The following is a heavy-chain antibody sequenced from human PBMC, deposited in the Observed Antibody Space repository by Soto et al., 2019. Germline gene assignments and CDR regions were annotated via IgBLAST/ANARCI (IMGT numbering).Heavy chain of an antibody. V-gene: IGHV3-30*18. CDR1: EFTFISFA. D-gene: IGHD2-15*01. CDR2: ISYDGSIK. CDR3: ANTYCSGGSCYPFYFDY. Sequence: QVQLVESGGGLVNPENSLRLSCAAPEFTFISFAFPWVRRLPGRGLEWVAVISYDGSIKYYADSVKGRFTISRDNSKNTLYLQMNSLRADDMAVYYCANTYCSGGSCYPFYFDYWGQGTLVTVSS. J-gene: IGHJ4*02.